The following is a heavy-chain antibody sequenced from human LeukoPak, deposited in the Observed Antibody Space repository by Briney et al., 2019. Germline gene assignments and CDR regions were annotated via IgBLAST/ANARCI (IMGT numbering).Heavy chain of an antibody. Sequence: PGGSLRLSCAASGFTFSSYGMHWVRQAPGKGLEWVAVISYDGSNKYYADSVKGRFTISRDNSKNTLYLQMNSLRAEDTAVYYCAKEEGEGWVNAFDIWGQGTMVTVSS. CDR1: GFTFSSYG. CDR3: AKEEGEGWVNAFDI. D-gene: IGHD6-19*01. J-gene: IGHJ3*02. CDR2: ISYDGSNK. V-gene: IGHV3-30*18.